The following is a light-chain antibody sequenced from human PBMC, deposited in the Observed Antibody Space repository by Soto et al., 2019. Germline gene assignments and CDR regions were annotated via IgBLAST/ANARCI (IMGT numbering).Light chain of an antibody. J-gene: IGKJ4*01. CDR2: DAS. Sequence: EIVLTQSPATLSLSPGERATLSCRASQSVSSYLTWYQQKPGQAPRLLIYDASKRATGIPARFSGSGSGADFNLTISSLEPEDFAVYFCQQRSNWPVTFGRGTKVEIK. CDR3: QQRSNWPVT. CDR1: QSVSSY. V-gene: IGKV3-11*01.